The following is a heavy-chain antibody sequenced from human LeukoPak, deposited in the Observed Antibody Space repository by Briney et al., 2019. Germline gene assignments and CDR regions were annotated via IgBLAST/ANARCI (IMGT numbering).Heavy chain of an antibody. CDR1: GYTFTSYA. Sequence: ASVKVSCKASGYTFTSYAMHWVRQAPGQRLEWMGWINAGNGNTKYSQKFQGRVTITRDTSASTAYMELSSLRSEDTAVYYCARAPGELRPRDGYNALDYWGQGTLVTVSS. J-gene: IGHJ4*02. CDR2: INAGNGNT. V-gene: IGHV1-3*01. D-gene: IGHD5-24*01. CDR3: ARAPGELRPRDGYNALDY.